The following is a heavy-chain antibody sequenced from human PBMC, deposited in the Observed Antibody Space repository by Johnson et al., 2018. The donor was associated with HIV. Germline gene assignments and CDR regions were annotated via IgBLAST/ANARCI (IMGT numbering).Heavy chain of an antibody. CDR2: IYSGGNP. J-gene: IGHJ6*02. V-gene: IGHV3-66*01. D-gene: IGHD1-26*01. CDR3: AREGAWEVRPGAVDI. Sequence: VQLVESGGGLVQPGGSLRLSCAASGITVSSSYMSWVRQAPGKGLEWVSVIYSGGNPYYADSVRGRFTLSRDNSKNTLYLQMNSLRAEDTAGYHCAREGAWEVRPGAVDIWGQGTTVTVSS. CDR1: GITVSSSY.